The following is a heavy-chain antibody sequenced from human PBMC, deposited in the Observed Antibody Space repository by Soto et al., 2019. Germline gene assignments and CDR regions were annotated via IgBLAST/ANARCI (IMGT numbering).Heavy chain of an antibody. CDR3: ARTLVGATPADY. J-gene: IGHJ4*02. D-gene: IGHD1-26*01. Sequence: ASVKVSCKASGYTFTSYAMHWVRQAPGQRLEWMGWINAGNGNTKYSQKFQGRVTITRDTSASTAYMELSSLRSEDAAVYYCARTLVGATPADYWGQGTLVTVSS. V-gene: IGHV1-3*01. CDR1: GYTFTSYA. CDR2: INAGNGNT.